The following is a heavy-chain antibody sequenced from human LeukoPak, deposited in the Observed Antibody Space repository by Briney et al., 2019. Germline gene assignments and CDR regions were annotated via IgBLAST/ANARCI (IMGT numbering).Heavy chain of an antibody. CDR1: GGSISSYY. J-gene: IGHJ5*02. CDR3: ARTRGSGSYYWFDP. V-gene: IGHV4-4*07. CDR2: IYTSGST. Sequence: SETLSLTCTVSGGSISSYYWSWIRQPAGKGLEWIGRIYTSGSTNYNPSLKSRVTMSVDTSKNQFSLKLSSVTAADTAVYYCARTRGSGSYYWFDPWGQGTLVTVSS. D-gene: IGHD3-10*01.